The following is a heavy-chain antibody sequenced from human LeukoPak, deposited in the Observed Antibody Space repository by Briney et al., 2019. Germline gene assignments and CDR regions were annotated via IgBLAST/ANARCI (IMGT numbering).Heavy chain of an antibody. V-gene: IGHV3-33*01. D-gene: IGHD5-18*01. Sequence: GGSLRLSCAASGFTFSSYGMHWVRQAPGKGLEWVTVIWFDENNKHYADSVKGRFTISRDTSKNTLYLLMNSLRAKDTAVYYCARGSGYTYDYWGQGTLVTVSS. CDR3: ARGSGYTYDY. J-gene: IGHJ4*02. CDR2: IWFDENNK. CDR1: GFTFSSYG.